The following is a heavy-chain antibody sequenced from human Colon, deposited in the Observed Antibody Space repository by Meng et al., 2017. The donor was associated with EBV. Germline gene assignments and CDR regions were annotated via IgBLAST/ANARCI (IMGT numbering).Heavy chain of an antibody. J-gene: IGHJ5*02. CDR2: IYYSGST. Sequence: QVQRQGSGPGLGQHSQTVSLTCTVSGGSISSGDYYWSWIRQPPGKGLEWIGYIYYSGSTNSNASLKSRVTISKDRSKNQFSLKLSSVTAADTAVYYCARDRKHYGERGWFDPWGQGTLVTVSS. CDR3: ARDRKHYGERGWFDP. CDR1: GGSISSGDYY. D-gene: IGHD4-17*01. V-gene: IGHV4-30-4*01.